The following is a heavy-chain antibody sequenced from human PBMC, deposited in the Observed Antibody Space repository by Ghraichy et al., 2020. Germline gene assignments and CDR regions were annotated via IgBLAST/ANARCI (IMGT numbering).Heavy chain of an antibody. CDR1: GFTFSSYA. D-gene: IGHD2-15*01. Sequence: GGSLRLSCAASGFTFSSYAMSWVRQAPGKGLEWVSAISGSGGSTYYADSVKGRFTISRDNSKNTLYLQMNSLRAEDTAVYYCAKAQDIIYCSGGSCHFDYWGQGTLVTVSS. V-gene: IGHV3-23*01. CDR2: ISGSGGST. J-gene: IGHJ4*02. CDR3: AKAQDIIYCSGGSCHFDY.